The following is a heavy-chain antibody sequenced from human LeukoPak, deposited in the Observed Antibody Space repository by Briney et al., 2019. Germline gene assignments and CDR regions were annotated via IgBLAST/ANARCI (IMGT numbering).Heavy chain of an antibody. CDR2: IYHSGST. J-gene: IGHJ5*02. D-gene: IGHD3-16*01. CDR3: ARAFGLPNWFDP. Sequence: SETLSLTCTVSGYSISSGYYWGWIRQPPGKGLEWIGSIYHSGSTYYNPSLKSRVTISVDTSKNQFSLKLSSVTAADTAVYYCARAFGLPNWFDPWGQGTLVTVSS. V-gene: IGHV4-38-2*02. CDR1: GYSISSGYY.